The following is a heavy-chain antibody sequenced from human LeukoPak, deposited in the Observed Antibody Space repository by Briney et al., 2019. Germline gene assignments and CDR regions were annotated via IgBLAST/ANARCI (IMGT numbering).Heavy chain of an antibody. CDR2: IYSTGST. V-gene: IGHV4-59*01. D-gene: IGHD6-13*01. Sequence: KPSETLSLTCTVSGGSITGYYWSWIQQPPGKGLEWIGYIYSTGSTNYNPSLKSRVTISVDTSKNQFSLKLSSVTAVDTAGYYCARGGSIAAAGIWFDPWGQGTLVTVSS. CDR3: ARGGSIAAAGIWFDP. J-gene: IGHJ5*02. CDR1: GGSITGYY.